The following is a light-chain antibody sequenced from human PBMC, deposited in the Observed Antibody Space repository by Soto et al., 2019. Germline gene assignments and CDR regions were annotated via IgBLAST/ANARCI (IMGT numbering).Light chain of an antibody. CDR2: GGS. Sequence: QSALTQPASVSGSPGQSITISCIGTNSDVGGHTLVSWYQQHPGKAPRPLIYGGSERPSGVSDRFSGSKSGNTASLTISGLQAEDEADYYGCSYAGGRTYVFGTGTKLTVL. CDR3: CSYAGGRTYV. V-gene: IGLV2-23*01. CDR1: NSDVGGHTL. J-gene: IGLJ1*01.